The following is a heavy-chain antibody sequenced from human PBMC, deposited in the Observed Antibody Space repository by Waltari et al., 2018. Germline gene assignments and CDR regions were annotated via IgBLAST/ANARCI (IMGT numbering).Heavy chain of an antibody. CDR2: IYQSGYT. CDR1: NYSIARGSL. CDR3: ARLSRGPIDF. V-gene: IGHV4-38-2*01. J-gene: IGHJ4*02. Sequence: QVQLQESGPGLVKSSETLSLTCVVSNYSIARGSLWGWIRQPPGKGLEWIGNIYQSGYTDYNPSLRSRVTISSDTSKNQFSLKMTSVTAADTAVYYCARLSRGPIDFWGQGTLVAVSS. D-gene: IGHD3-10*01.